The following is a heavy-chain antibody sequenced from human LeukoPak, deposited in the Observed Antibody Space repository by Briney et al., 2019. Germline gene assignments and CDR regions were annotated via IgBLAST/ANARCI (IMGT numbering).Heavy chain of an antibody. CDR2: IYYSGST. J-gene: IGHJ4*02. Sequence: SQTLSLTCTVSGGSISSGCNYWVWLLQHPGKGLEGIRYIYYSGSTNYKQYVKSRVTISVDTSNNQFYLKLSSVTAADTAVYYCARGYDFWSGYYYYFDYWGQGTLVTVSS. CDR1: GGSISSGCNY. D-gene: IGHD3-3*01. V-gene: IGHV4-31*03. CDR3: ARGYDFWSGYYYYFDY.